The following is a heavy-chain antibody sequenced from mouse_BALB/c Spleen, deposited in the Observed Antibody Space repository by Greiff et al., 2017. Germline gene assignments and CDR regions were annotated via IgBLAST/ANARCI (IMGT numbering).Heavy chain of an antibody. Sequence: EVQLVESGGGLVKPGGSLKLSCAASGFTFSSYAMSWVRQTPEKRLEWVASISSGGSTYYPDSVKGRYTISTDNARNILYLQMSSLRSEDTAMYYCARGGGYDSFDDWGQGTTLTVSS. D-gene: IGHD2-14*01. CDR2: ISSGGST. CDR3: ARGGGYDSFDD. J-gene: IGHJ2*01. V-gene: IGHV5-6-5*01. CDR1: GFTFSSYA.